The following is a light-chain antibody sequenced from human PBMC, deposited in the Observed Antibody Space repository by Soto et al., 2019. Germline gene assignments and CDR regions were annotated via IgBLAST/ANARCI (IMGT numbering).Light chain of an antibody. CDR3: QLSHTTLT. Sequence: DIHMTQSPSSLSASVVYRVTITCRASQSISSYLNWYQQKPGKAPKLLIYGASTLQSGGPSRFSGSGSGADFTLTISSLQPEDSATYYCQLSHTTLTFGQGTRLEIK. CDR1: QSISSY. J-gene: IGKJ5*01. CDR2: GAS. V-gene: IGKV1-39*01.